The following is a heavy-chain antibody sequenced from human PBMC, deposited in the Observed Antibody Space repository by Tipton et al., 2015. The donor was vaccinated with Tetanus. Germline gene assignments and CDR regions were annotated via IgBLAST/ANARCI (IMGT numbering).Heavy chain of an antibody. CDR3: VSGSTLDY. CDR1: LGHYG. J-gene: IGHJ4*02. D-gene: IGHD6-25*01. CDR2: IWYDGSRR. Sequence: LGHYGIHWVRQSPGKGLEWVALIWYDGSRRHFADSVKGRFTISRDNAKNSLYLQMSSLRADDTAVYYCVSGSTLDYWGQGALVSVSS. V-gene: IGHV3-33*03.